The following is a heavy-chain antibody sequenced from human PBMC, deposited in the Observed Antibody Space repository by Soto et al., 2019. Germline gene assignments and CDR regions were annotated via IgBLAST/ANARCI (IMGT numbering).Heavy chain of an antibody. J-gene: IGHJ6*02. V-gene: IGHV4-30-4*01. D-gene: IGHD3-22*01. CDR1: GGSISIGDDF. CDR2: IYNNGNT. Sequence: SETLSLTCTVSGGSISIGDDFLSWIRQPPGKGLEWIAYIYNNGNTYYNPSLKGRVIISVDTSRNQFSLEVTSVTAADTALYFCARGTTYYYTMDVWGQGTRVTVSS. CDR3: ARGTTYYYTMDV.